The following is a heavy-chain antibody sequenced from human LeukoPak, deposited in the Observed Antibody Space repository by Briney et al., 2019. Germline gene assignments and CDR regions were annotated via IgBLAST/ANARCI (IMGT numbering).Heavy chain of an antibody. CDR1: GGSISSSSYY. J-gene: IGHJ3*01. CDR3: ARQYRDYDILTGYPLM. CDR2: IYYSSST. D-gene: IGHD3-9*01. V-gene: IGHV4-39*01. Sequence: SETLSLTCTVSGGSISSSSYYWGWIRQPPGKELEWIGCIYYSSSTYYNPSLKIRVTISVYTSKNHFSLKLISVTAADTAFYYCARQYRDYDILTGYPLMWGQGTMVSVS.